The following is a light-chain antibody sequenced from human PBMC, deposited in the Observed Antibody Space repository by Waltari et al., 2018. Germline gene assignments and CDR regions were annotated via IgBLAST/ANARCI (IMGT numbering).Light chain of an antibody. V-gene: IGKV3-20*01. CDR3: QQYGTPPRT. CDR2: GAS. Sequence: EIVLTQSPGTLSLSPGEGATLSCRASQTINRNYLAWHQQKPGQPPRLLISGASSRATGIPDRFSGSGSGTDFTLTISRLEPEDFAVYYCQQYGTPPRTFGQGTKVEI. CDR1: QTINRNY. J-gene: IGKJ1*01.